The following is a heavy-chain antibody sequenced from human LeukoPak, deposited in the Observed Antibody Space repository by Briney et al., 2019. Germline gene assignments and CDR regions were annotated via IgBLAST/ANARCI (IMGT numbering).Heavy chain of an antibody. J-gene: IGHJ4*02. D-gene: IGHD3-22*01. CDR2: IYSGGST. CDR1: GFTVSSNY. CDR3: AKVDYYDSSGSLVDY. Sequence: PGGSLRLSCAASGFTVSSNYMSWVRQAPGKGLEWVPVIYSGGSTYYADSVKGRFTISRDNSKNTLYLQMNSLRAEDTAVYYCAKVDYYDSSGSLVDYWGQGTLVTVSS. V-gene: IGHV3-53*01.